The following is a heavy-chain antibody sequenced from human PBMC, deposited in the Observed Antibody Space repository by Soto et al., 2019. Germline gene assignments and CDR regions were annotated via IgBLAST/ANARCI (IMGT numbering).Heavy chain of an antibody. V-gene: IGHV1-18*01. CDR2: ITAYNDT. D-gene: IGHD2-15*01. CDR3: ARGAYCTGGTCYAGSVGY. CDR1: GYTFTSYG. Sequence: QVQLVQSGAEVKKPGASVKVSCKASGYTFTSYGITWVRQAPGQGLEWMGWITAYNDTNYAQRLQGRVTMTTDTSTSTTYMELRSLRSADTAVYYCARGAYCTGGTCYAGSVGYWGQGTLVTVSS. J-gene: IGHJ4*02.